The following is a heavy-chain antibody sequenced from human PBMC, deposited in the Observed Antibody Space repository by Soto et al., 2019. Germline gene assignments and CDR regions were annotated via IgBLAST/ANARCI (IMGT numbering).Heavy chain of an antibody. V-gene: IGHV1-69*08. Sequence: QVQLVQSGAEVKKPGSSVKVSCKASGGTFSSYTISWVRQAPGQGLEWMGRIIPILGIANYAKKFQGRVTITADKSTSTAYMELSSLRSEDTAVYYCARDPGGYSGYDSYYFDYWGQGTLVTVSS. D-gene: IGHD5-12*01. CDR2: IIPILGIA. J-gene: IGHJ4*02. CDR1: GGTFSSYT. CDR3: ARDPGGYSGYDSYYFDY.